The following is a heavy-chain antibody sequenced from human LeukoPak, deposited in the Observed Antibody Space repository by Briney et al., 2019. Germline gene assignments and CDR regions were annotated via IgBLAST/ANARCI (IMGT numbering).Heavy chain of an antibody. V-gene: IGHV3-33*01. CDR3: VRGVGVSRFNYLDS. CDR2: IWYDAGNK. CDR1: GFTFSSFG. J-gene: IGHJ4*02. D-gene: IGHD6-13*01. Sequence: PGRSLTLSCAASGFTFSSFGMHWVRQAPGKGLEWVAVIWYDAGNKYYADSVKGRFTISRDNSKNTLYLQMNSLRDDDTAVYYCVRGVGVSRFNYLDSWGQGTLVIVSS.